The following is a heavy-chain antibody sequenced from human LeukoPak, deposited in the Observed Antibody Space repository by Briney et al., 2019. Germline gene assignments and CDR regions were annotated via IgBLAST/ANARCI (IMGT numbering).Heavy chain of an antibody. V-gene: IGHV1-2*04. CDR2: INPNSGGT. Sequence: ASVKVSCKASGYTFTGYYMHWVRQAPGQGLEWMGWINPNSGGTNYAQKFQGWVTMTRDTSISTAYMELSRLRSDDTAVYYCARASRIAAAGTNYWGQGTLVTVSS. D-gene: IGHD6-13*01. J-gene: IGHJ4*02. CDR1: GYTFTGYY. CDR3: ARASRIAAAGTNY.